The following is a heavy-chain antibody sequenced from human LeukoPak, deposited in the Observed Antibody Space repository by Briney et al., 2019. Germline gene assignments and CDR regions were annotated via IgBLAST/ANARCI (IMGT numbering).Heavy chain of an antibody. Sequence: SGGSLRLSCAASGFTFSSYAMSWVRQAPGKGLEWVAVISYDGSNKYYADSVKGRFTISRDNSKNTLYLQMNSLRAEDTAVYYCAKSSYDSSGYYYVRQSEADYWGQGTLVTVSS. CDR3: AKSSYDSSGYYYVRQSEADY. CDR1: GFTFSSYA. D-gene: IGHD3-22*01. V-gene: IGHV3-30*18. J-gene: IGHJ4*02. CDR2: ISYDGSNK.